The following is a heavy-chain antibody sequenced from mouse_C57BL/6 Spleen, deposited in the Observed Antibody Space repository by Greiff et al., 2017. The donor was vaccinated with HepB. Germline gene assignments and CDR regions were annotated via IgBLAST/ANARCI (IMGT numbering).Heavy chain of an antibody. CDR1: GYAFSSYW. V-gene: IGHV1-80*01. CDR3: ARCERYDYEGGFAY. D-gene: IGHD2-4*01. J-gene: IGHJ3*01. CDR2: IYPGDGDT. Sequence: QVHVKQSGAELVKPGASVKISCKASGYAFSSYWMNWVKQRPGKGLEWIGQIYPGDGDTNYNGKFKGKATLTADKSSSTAYMQLSSLTSEDSAVYFCARCERYDYEGGFAYWGQGTLVTVSA.